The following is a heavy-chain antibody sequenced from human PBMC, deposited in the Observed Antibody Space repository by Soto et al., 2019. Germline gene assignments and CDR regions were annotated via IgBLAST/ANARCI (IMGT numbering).Heavy chain of an antibody. J-gene: IGHJ4*02. V-gene: IGHV1-18*01. CDR1: GYTFTKYG. CDR2: ISAYRGNT. D-gene: IGHD6-13*01. Sequence: GASVKVSCKASGYTFTKYGIGWVRQAPGQGLEWMGWISAYRGNTNYAQKLQGRVTMTTDTSTSTAYMELRSLRSDDTAVYYCARVIAAPADFHYWGQGTLVTVSS. CDR3: ARVIAAPADFHY.